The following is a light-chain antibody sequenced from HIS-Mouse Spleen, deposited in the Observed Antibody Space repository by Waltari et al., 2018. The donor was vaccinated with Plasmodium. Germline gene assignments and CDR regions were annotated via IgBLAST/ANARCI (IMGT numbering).Light chain of an antibody. Sequence: QSALTQPASVSGSPGQSITISCTGTSSDVGSYNLVSWYQQHTGKAPKLMIYEGSKRPSVVSTRVSGSKSGNTASLTISGLQAEDEADYYCCSYAGSRMVFGGGTKLTVL. CDR1: SSDVGSYNL. CDR2: EGS. J-gene: IGLJ2*01. CDR3: CSYAGSRMV. V-gene: IGLV2-23*01.